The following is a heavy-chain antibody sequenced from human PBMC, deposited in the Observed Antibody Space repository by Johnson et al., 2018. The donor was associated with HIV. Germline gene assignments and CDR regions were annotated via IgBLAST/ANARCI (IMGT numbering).Heavy chain of an antibody. D-gene: IGHD6-13*01. CDR1: GFTFSSYA. J-gene: IGHJ3*02. CDR2: ISYDGSNK. CDR3: ARGKGAAVGLDAFDI. V-gene: IGHV3-30-3*01. Sequence: QVQLVESGGGVVQPGRSLRLSCAASGFTFSSYAMHWVRQAPGKGLEWVAVISYDGSNKYYADSMKGRFTISRDNARNSLYLQMNRLRAEDTALYFCARGKGAAVGLDAFDIWGQGIRVTVSS.